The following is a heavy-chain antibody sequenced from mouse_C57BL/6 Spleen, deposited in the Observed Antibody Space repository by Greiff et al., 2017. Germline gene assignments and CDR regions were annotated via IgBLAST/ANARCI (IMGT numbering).Heavy chain of an antibody. V-gene: IGHV1-53*01. CDR1: GYTFTSYW. Sequence: QVQLQQPGTGLVKPGASVKLSCKASGYTFTSYWMHWVKQRPGQGLEWIGNINPSNGGTNYNEKFKSKATLTVDKSSSTAYMQLSSLTSEDSAVYDCARGSGYGYYYAMDYWGQGTSVTVSS. J-gene: IGHJ4*01. CDR3: ARGSGYGYYYAMDY. D-gene: IGHD3-2*02. CDR2: INPSNGGT.